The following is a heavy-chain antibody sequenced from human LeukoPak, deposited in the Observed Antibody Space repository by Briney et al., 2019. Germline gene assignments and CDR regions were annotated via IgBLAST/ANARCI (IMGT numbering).Heavy chain of an antibody. CDR3: ARVKGGSPVSSGWHLFDY. V-gene: IGHV4-39*07. Sequence: PSETLSLTCTVSGGSISSSSYYWGWIRQPPGKGLEWIGSIYYSGSTNYNPSLKSRVTISVDTSKNQFSLKLSSVTAADTAVYYCARVKGGSPVSSGWHLFDYWGQGTLVTVSS. CDR1: GGSISSSSYY. CDR2: IYYSGST. J-gene: IGHJ4*02. D-gene: IGHD6-19*01.